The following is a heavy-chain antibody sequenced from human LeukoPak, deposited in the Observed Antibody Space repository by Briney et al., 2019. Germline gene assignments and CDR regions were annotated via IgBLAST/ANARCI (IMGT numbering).Heavy chain of an antibody. CDR2: IYYSGST. D-gene: IGHD3-22*01. V-gene: IGHV4-39*07. Sequence: SETLSLTCTDSGGSISSSSYYWGWIRQPPGKGLEWIGSIYYSGSTYYNPSLKSRVTISVDTSKNQFSLKLSSVTAADTAVYYCARDSDSSGYYYDYWGQGTLVTVSS. J-gene: IGHJ4*02. CDR3: ARDSDSSGYYYDY. CDR1: GGSISSSSYY.